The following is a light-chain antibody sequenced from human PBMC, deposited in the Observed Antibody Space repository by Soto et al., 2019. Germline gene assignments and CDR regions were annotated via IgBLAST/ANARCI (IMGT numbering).Light chain of an antibody. CDR2: VEDNGSY. J-gene: IGLJ2*01. CDR1: RGHSSYN. Sequence: QTVVTQSSSASASLGSSGNLTCTRGRGHSSYNIAWHQRQPGKAPRSLMKVEDNGSYNKGSGVPDRFSGSRSGADRYLTISNLQFEDEADYYCETWDRNSVVFGGGTQLTVL. CDR3: ETWDRNSVV. V-gene: IGLV4-60*02.